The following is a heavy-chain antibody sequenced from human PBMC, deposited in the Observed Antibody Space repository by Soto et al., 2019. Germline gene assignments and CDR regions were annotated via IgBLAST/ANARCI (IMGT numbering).Heavy chain of an antibody. D-gene: IGHD3-22*01. Sequence: EVQLVESGGGLIQPGGSLRLSCAASGFTVSSNYMSWVRQAPGKGLEGVAVIYSGGSTYYADSVNGRFTISRDNTKNTLYLQMNSLRAEDTAVYYCARDRVESGYPEYFQHWGQGTLVTVSS. CDR1: GFTVSSNY. J-gene: IGHJ1*01. CDR3: ARDRVESGYPEYFQH. V-gene: IGHV3-53*01. CDR2: IYSGGST.